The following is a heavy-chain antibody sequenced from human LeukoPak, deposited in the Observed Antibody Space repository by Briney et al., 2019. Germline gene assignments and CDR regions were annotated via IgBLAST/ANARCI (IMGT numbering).Heavy chain of an antibody. D-gene: IGHD5-18*01. V-gene: IGHV1-18*01. CDR3: ARDSARGYSYGYNAFDI. CDR1: GYNFRNYG. J-gene: IGHJ3*02. Sequence: ASVKLSCKASGYNFRNYGIGWVRQAPRQGLEWMGWITAGNGNKNNAQKVKGRVTMTTDTATSTGYMELRSLRSDDTAVYFCARDSARGYSYGYNAFDIWGQGTMVTVSS. CDR2: ITAGNGNK.